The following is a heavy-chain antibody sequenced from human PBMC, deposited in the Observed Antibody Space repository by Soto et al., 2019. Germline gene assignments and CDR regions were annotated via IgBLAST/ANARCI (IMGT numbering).Heavy chain of an antibody. V-gene: IGHV1-2*02. J-gene: IGHJ4*02. Sequence: ASVKVSCKTSGYTFTGYYLNWVRQAPGRGLEWVEWINPKTGDTNNAQKFQGRVTMTTDTSISTGYMELSGLKSDDTAVYYCVTGDHLVRWGQGTRVPVSS. CDR2: INPKTGDT. D-gene: IGHD6-6*01. CDR1: GYTFTGYY. CDR3: VTGDHLVR.